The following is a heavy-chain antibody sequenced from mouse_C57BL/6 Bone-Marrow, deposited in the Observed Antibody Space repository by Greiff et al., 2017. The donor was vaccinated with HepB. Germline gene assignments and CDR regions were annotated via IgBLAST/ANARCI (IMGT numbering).Heavy chain of an antibody. CDR3: ARAIQLRSPLDY. CDR1: GFTFSDYG. D-gene: IGHD1-1*01. J-gene: IGHJ2*01. V-gene: IGHV5-17*01. Sequence: EVKLVESGGGLVKPGGSLKLSCAASGFTFSDYGMHWVRQAPEKGLEWVAYISSGSSTIYYADTVKGRFTISRDNAKNTLFLQMTSLRSEDTAMYYCARAIQLRSPLDYWGQGTTLTVSS. CDR2: ISSGSSTI.